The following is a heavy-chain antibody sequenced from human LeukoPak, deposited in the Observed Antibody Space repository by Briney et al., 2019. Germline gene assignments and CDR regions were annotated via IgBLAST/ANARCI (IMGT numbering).Heavy chain of an antibody. D-gene: IGHD3-10*01. J-gene: IGHJ6*02. CDR3: ARDLLWFGETYYYYGMDV. Sequence: GGSLRLSCAASGFTFSSNWMSWVRQAPGTGLEWVANIKQDGSEKYYVDSVKGRFTISSDNAKNSLYLQMNSLRAEDTAVYYCARDLLWFGETYYYYGMDVWGQGTTVTVSS. CDR1: GFTFSSNW. V-gene: IGHV3-7*01. CDR2: IKQDGSEK.